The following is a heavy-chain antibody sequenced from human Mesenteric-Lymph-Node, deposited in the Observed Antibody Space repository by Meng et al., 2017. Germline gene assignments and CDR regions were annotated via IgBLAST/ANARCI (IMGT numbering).Heavy chain of an antibody. D-gene: IGHD5-24*01. V-gene: IGHV3-11*04. J-gene: IGHJ4*02. Sequence: GESLKISCAASGFTFSDYYMSWIRQAPGKGLEWVSYISSSGSTIYYADSVKGRFTISRDNAKNSLYLQMNSLRAEDTAVYDCARFLKEMATIIIPFDYWGQGTLVTVSS. CDR1: GFTFSDYY. CDR2: ISSSGSTI. CDR3: ARFLKEMATIIIPFDY.